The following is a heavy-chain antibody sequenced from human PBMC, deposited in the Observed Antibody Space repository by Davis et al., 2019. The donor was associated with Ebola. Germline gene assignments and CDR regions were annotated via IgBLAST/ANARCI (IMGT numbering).Heavy chain of an antibody. J-gene: IGHJ3*02. D-gene: IGHD3-22*01. CDR3: ARGVYYDSSGYSHDAFDI. CDR2: IKEDGGEK. V-gene: IGHV3-7*01. Sequence: GGYLRLPYPSSGLTSRRNWMSWVRLAPAKGLEGLATIKEDGGEKYYVDSVKGRFTISRDNARNSVYLQMNGLRAEDTAVYYCARGVYYDSSGYSHDAFDIWGQRTMVTVSS. CDR1: GLTSRRNW.